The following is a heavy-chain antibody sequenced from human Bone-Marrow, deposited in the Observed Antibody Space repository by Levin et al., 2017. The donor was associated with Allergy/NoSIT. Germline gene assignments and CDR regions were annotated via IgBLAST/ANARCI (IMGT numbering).Heavy chain of an antibody. Sequence: ASVKVSCVASGFSVSDNYLAWVRQAPGRGLEWVSIIYSGGNTYDADAVRGRFTISKDSSQNRLFLQMNNLRGEDTATYYCATMSSPSYYYALDVWGQGTTVTVSS. V-gene: IGHV3-53*01. CDR1: GFSVSDNY. CDR2: IYSGGNT. J-gene: IGHJ6*02. CDR3: ATMSSPSYYYALDV.